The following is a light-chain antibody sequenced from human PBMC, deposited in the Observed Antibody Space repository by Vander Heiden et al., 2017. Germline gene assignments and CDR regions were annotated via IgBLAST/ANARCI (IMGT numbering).Light chain of an antibody. J-gene: IGLJ3*02. CDR1: SSDVGSYNL. CDR3: CSYAGSSTWV. CDR2: EVN. Sequence: QSALTQPASVSGSPGQSITISCTGTSSDVGSYNLVSWYQQHPGKAPKLMIYEVNRRPSGVSNRFSGSKSGNTASLTISGLQAEDEADYHCCSYAGSSTWVFGGGTQLTVI. V-gene: IGLV2-23*02.